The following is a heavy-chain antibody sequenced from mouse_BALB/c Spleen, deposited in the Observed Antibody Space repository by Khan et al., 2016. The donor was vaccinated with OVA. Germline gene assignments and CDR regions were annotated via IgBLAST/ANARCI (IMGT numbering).Heavy chain of an antibody. V-gene: IGHV3-2*02. CDR1: GYSITSGYA. Sequence: VQLKQSGPGLVKPSQSLSLTCTVTGYSITSGYAWNWIRQFPGNKLEWMGYISYSGVTCYTPSLKSRISITRDTSKNQFFLQLNSVTTEDTATYYCERGNYYGYYFDYWGQGTTLTVSS. CDR2: ISYSGVT. D-gene: IGHD1-1*01. CDR3: ERGNYYGYYFDY. J-gene: IGHJ2*01.